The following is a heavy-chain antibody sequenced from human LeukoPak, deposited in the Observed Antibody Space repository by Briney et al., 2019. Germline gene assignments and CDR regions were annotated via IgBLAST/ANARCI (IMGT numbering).Heavy chain of an antibody. CDR2: ISSSGSTI. CDR1: GFTFSSYE. V-gene: IGHV3-48*03. Sequence: PGRSLRLSCAASGFTFSSYEMNWVRQAPGKGLEWVSYISSSGSTIYYADSVKGRFAISRDNAKNSLYLQMNSLRAEDTAVYYCARWRWLQPFDYWGQGTLVTVSS. CDR3: ARWRWLQPFDY. D-gene: IGHD5-24*01. J-gene: IGHJ4*02.